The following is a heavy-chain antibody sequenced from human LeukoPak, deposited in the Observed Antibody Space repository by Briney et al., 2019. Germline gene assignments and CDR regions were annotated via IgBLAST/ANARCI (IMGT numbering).Heavy chain of an antibody. V-gene: IGHV1-2*02. J-gene: IGHJ4*02. CDR3: ARHDYYGSGSLF. CDR1: GYTFTGYY. CDR2: INPNSGGT. D-gene: IGHD3-10*01. Sequence: PVASVKVSCKASGYTFTGYYMHWVRQAPGQGLEWMGWINPNSGGTNYAQKFQGRVTMTRDTSISTAYMELSRLRSDDTAVYYCARHDYYGSGSLFWGQGTLVTVAS.